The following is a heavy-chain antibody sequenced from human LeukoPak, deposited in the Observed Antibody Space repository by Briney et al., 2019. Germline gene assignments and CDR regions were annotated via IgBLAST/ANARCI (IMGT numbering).Heavy chain of an antibody. D-gene: IGHD3-22*01. J-gene: IGHJ4*02. CDR1: GFTFSSYS. V-gene: IGHV3-21*01. Sequence: GGSLRLSCAASGFTFSSYSMSWVRQAPGKGLEWVSSISSSSSYIYYADSVKGRFTISRDNAKNSLYLQMNSLRAEDTAVYYCASYGYYYDSSGYYYVDYWGQGTLVTVSS. CDR3: ASYGYYYDSSGYYYVDY. CDR2: ISSSSSYI.